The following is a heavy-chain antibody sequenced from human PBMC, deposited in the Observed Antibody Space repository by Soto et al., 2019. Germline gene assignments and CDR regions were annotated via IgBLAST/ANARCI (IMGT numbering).Heavy chain of an antibody. D-gene: IGHD3-3*01. CDR1: GATFTGYY. CDR2: INPNSGGR. V-gene: IGHV1-2*04. J-gene: IGHJ3*02. CDR3: ARSKKGHYDFWSGYYDAFDI. Sequence: ASVKVDCKSAGATFTGYYMRWGRDTPGEGGELLGWINPNSGGRNYAQKFQGWVTMTRDTSISTAYMELSRLRSDDTAVYYCARSKKGHYDFWSGYYDAFDIWGQGTMVTVSS.